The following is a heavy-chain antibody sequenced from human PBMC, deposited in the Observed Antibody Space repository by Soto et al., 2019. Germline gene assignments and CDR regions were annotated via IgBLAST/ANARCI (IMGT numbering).Heavy chain of an antibody. CDR2: IRKDGSET. V-gene: IGHV3-7*01. D-gene: IGHD1-1*01. CDR1: GFTFSDYW. Sequence: PGGSLRLSCTASGFTFSDYWMTWVRQAPGKGLEWVANIRKDGSETPYADSVKGRFTISRDNAKNSLYLQMNSLRAEDTAFYYCARYLDSGPADFWGQGTLVTVSS. CDR3: ARYLDSGPADF. J-gene: IGHJ4*02.